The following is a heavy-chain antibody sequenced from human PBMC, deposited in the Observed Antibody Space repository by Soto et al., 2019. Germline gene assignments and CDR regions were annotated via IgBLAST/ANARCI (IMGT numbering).Heavy chain of an antibody. CDR1: GFSFSSYD. V-gene: IGHV3-30*18. J-gene: IGHJ6*03. CDR2: MSYDGSKK. CDR3: AKDLKPGSRWSLGGVEHCMDV. D-gene: IGHD3-16*01. Sequence: QVQLVESGGGVVQPGRSLRLSCVGSGFSFSSYDMNWVRQAPGTGLEWVALMSYDGSKKYYGDSVRGRVTISRDNSKNILYRKMDHLRPEDTAIYYCAKDLKPGSRWSLGGVEHCMDVWGRGTPVSVSS.